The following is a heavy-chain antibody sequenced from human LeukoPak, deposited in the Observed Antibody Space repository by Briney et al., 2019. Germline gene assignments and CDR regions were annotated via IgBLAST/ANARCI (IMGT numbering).Heavy chain of an antibody. CDR2: IYYSGST. CDR1: GGSISSYY. CDR3: ARRPIVVVPAAKISYYYYYMDV. V-gene: IGHV4-59*01. D-gene: IGHD2-2*01. J-gene: IGHJ6*03. Sequence: PSETLSLTCTVSGGSISSYYWSWIRQPPGKGLEWIGYIYYSGSTNYNPSLKSRVTISVDTSKNQFSLKLSSVTAADTAVYYCARRPIVVVPAAKISYYYYYMDVWGKGTTVTVSS.